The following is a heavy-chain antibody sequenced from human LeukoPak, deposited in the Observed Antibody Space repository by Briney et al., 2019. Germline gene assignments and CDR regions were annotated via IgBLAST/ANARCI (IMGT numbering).Heavy chain of an antibody. CDR3: AREKDTTKWFDP. J-gene: IGHJ5*02. CDR1: GYTFTSYD. Sequence: ASVKVSCKASGYTFTSYDINWVRQATGQGLEWMGWMNPNSGNTGYAQKFQGRVTMTRNTSISTAYMELSSLRSEDTAVYYCAREKDTTKWFDPWGQGTLVTVSS. CDR2: MNPNSGNT. V-gene: IGHV1-8*01. D-gene: IGHD1-26*01.